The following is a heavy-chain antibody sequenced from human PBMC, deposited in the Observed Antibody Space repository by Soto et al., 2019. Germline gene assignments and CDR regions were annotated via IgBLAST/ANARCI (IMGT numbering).Heavy chain of an antibody. V-gene: IGHV4-4*07. Sequence: PSETLSLTCAISGDSIGNFYWSWIHQPAGKGLESLGRLSASGRTNYSPSLQSRVTMSLDRSKNRFSLRLTSVSAADTAVYFCARGMGLYFDIGGRGTLVTVPS. CDR3: ARGMGLYFDI. D-gene: IGHD2-8*01. CDR1: GDSIGNFY. CDR2: LSASGRT. J-gene: IGHJ2*01.